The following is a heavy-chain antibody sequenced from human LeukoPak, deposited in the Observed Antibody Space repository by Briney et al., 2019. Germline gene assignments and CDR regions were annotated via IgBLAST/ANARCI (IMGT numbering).Heavy chain of an antibody. CDR2: IYSGGST. CDR3: ASSWIQLWLPDY. Sequence: PGGSLRLSCAASGFTVSSNYMSWVRQAPGKGLEWLSVIYSGGSTYYADSVKGRFTISRDNSKNTLYLQMNSLRAEDTAVYYCASSWIQLWLPDYWGQGTLVTVSS. D-gene: IGHD5-18*01. J-gene: IGHJ4*02. CDR1: GFTVSSNY. V-gene: IGHV3-53*01.